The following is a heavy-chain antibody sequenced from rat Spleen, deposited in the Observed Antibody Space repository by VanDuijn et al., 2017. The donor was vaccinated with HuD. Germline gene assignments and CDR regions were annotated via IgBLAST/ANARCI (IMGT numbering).Heavy chain of an antibody. CDR1: GFTFSSYV. Sequence: EVQLVESGGGLVQPGSSLKVSCVASGFTFSSYVMHWFRQAPENGIEWLAYINTDSSNTHYAETVKGRFTISRDNAKNTVDMQMNSLRSEDTATYYCTRDVYHGSDYWGQGVMVTVSS. CDR3: TRDVYHGSDY. D-gene: IGHD1-6*01. J-gene: IGHJ2*01. CDR2: INTDSSNT. V-gene: IGHV5-43*01.